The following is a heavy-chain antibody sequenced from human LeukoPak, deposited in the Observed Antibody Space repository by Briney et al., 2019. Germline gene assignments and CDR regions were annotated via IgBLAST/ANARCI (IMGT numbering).Heavy chain of an antibody. V-gene: IGHV3-23*01. D-gene: IGHD3-10*02. Sequence: PGGSLRLSCAASGFTFNTYGMTWVRQAPGKGLEWVSAITSSGGSTYYGDSVKGRFTISRDNSRNTLYLQMNSLRVDDTAVYYRARDLCWGCFDDWGQGNLVTVSS. CDR1: GFTFNTYG. J-gene: IGHJ4*02. CDR3: ARDLCWGCFDD. CDR2: ITSSGGST.